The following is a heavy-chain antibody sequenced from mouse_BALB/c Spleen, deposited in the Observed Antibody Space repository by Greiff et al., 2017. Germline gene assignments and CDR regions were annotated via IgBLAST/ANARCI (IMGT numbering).Heavy chain of an antibody. V-gene: IGHV1-14*01. Sequence: LQESGPELVKPGASVKMSCKASGYTFTSYVMHWVKQKPGQGLEWIGYINPYNDGTKYNEKFKGKATLTADKSSSTAYMELSSLTSEDSAVYYCASSKLGLLDYWGQGTTLTVSS. J-gene: IGHJ2*01. CDR2: INPYNDGT. CDR1: GYTFTSYV. CDR3: ASSKLGLLDY. D-gene: IGHD3-1*01.